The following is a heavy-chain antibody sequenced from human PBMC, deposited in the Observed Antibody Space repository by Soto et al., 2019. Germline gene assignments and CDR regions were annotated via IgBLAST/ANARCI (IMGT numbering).Heavy chain of an antibody. V-gene: IGHV1-8*01. Sequence: QVQLVQSGAEVKKPGASVKVSCKASGYTFTSYDINWVRQSTGQGIEWIGWMNPNSGNTRYAQKFQGRVTMTRNTSINTAYRELSSLRCEDTAVYYCARTLYCDNVDCWGQGTLVTVSS. CDR2: MNPNSGNT. CDR1: GYTFTSYD. J-gene: IGHJ4*02. D-gene: IGHD1-1*01. CDR3: ARTLYCDNVDC.